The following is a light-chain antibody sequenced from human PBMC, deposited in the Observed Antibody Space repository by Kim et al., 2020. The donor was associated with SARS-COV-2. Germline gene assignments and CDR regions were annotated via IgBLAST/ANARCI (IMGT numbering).Light chain of an antibody. CDR1: QDGFNNSNNKDQ. V-gene: IGKV4-1*01. J-gene: IGKJ2*03. CDR3: QEYYRNPPS. CDR2: WGA. Sequence: ATPNCKAKQDGFNNSNNKDQLAWEQQKPGQGPKLLIYWGANRESGVPGRFRGRGAETDFNLTNRSLQAEDGAGYYWQEYYRNPPSFGQGTKLEI.